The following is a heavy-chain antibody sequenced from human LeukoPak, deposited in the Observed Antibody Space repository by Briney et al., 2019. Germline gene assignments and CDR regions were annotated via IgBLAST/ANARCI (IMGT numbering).Heavy chain of an antibody. CDR1: GFTFSSYA. CDR3: AKDQWELQAGWFDP. D-gene: IGHD1-26*01. V-gene: IGHV3-23*01. Sequence: GESLRLSCAASGFTFSSYAMSWVRQAPGKGLEWVSAISGSGGSTYYADSVKGRFTISRDNSKNTLYLQMNSLRAEDTAVYYCAKDQWELQAGWFDPWGQGTLVTVSS. CDR2: ISGSGGST. J-gene: IGHJ5*02.